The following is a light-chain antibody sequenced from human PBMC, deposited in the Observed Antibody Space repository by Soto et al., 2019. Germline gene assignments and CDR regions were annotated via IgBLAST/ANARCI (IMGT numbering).Light chain of an antibody. V-gene: IGKV3-20*01. CDR1: QSVRSID. CDR3: QYYSSSLSIT. CDR2: VAS. J-gene: IGKJ5*01. Sequence: DSVLTQSPGLLSLSPGERSTLSCRASQSVRSIDLACYQQKPGPAPRRLIHVASSRATGIPDRFSGSGSGTDFTLTISRLEPEDFAVYYCQYYSSSLSITFGQGTRLDIK.